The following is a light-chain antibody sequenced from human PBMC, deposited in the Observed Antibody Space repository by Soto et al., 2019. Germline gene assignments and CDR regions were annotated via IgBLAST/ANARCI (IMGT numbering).Light chain of an antibody. J-gene: IGKJ2*01. CDR1: QGISNW. V-gene: IGKV1-12*01. Sequence: DIPMTQSPSSVSASVGDRVTITCRASQGISNWLAWYQQEPGKAPKLLIYAASTLRRGVPSRFRGSGSGTDFTFTISSLQPEDFATYYCQQANSLPYTFGQGTKVEIK. CDR3: QQANSLPYT. CDR2: AAS.